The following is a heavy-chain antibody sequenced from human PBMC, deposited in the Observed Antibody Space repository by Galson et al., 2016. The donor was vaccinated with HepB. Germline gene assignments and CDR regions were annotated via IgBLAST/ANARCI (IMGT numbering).Heavy chain of an antibody. CDR2: ASSIGGDT. V-gene: IGHV3-23*01. CDR1: GFTFNNFA. Sequence: SLRLSCAGSGFTFNNFAMNWVRQAPGKGLEWVSTASSIGGDTSYADSVKGRFTISRDNSKNTVYLQMNSLGAEDTAVYYCVRRGSSYHVFHFYGMDVWGQGTTVTVSS. J-gene: IGHJ6*02. D-gene: IGHD2-2*01. CDR3: VRRGSSYHVFHFYGMDV.